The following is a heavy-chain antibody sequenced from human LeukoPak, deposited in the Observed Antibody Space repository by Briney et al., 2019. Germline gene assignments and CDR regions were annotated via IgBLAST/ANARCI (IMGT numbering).Heavy chain of an antibody. CDR2: FVSTAT. J-gene: IGHJ4*02. V-gene: IGHV4-59*01. D-gene: IGHD6-19*01. Sequence: SETLSLTCAVSGGSISTFSWSWVRQTPDKGLEWIGSFVSTATKYNPSLESRVAISVDTSKNRFSLRLNSLTTADTASYYCARDTTVASGMQYWGPGALVTVSS. CDR3: ARDTTVASGMQY. CDR1: GGSISTFS.